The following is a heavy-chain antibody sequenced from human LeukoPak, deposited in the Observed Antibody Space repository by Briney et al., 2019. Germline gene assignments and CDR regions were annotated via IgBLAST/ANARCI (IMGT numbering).Heavy chain of an antibody. Sequence: ASVKVSCKASGYTFTTYDINWVRQATGQGLEWMGWVNPNSDNKGYAQKLQGRVTITRNTSINTAYMELSSLRSEDTAVYYCARGHHLVDYWGQGTLVTVSS. CDR2: VNPNSDNK. CDR1: GYTFTTYD. J-gene: IGHJ4*02. V-gene: IGHV1-8*03. CDR3: ARGHHLVDY.